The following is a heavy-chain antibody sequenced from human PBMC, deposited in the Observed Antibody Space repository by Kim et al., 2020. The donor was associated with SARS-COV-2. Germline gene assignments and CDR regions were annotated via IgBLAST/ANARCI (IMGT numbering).Heavy chain of an antibody. Sequence: STNYNPSLKSRVTISVDTSKNQFSLKLSSVTAADTAVYYCARPSTDAFDIWGQGTMVTVSS. J-gene: IGHJ3*02. CDR2: ST. CDR3: ARPSTDAFDI. V-gene: IGHV4-59*08.